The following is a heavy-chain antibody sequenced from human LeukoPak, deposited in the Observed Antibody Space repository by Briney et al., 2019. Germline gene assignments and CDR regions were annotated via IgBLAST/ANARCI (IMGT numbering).Heavy chain of an antibody. Sequence: GGTLRLSCAASGFTLSSYAMSWVLQAPGKGREWVSASSGSGGSTYYADSVKGRFTISRDNSKNTLYLQMNSLRSEDTAVYYCAKSYDFWSGYYTAYWGQGTLVTVSS. CDR1: GFTLSSYA. CDR3: AKSYDFWSGYYTAY. V-gene: IGHV3-23*01. CDR2: SSGSGGST. D-gene: IGHD3-3*01. J-gene: IGHJ4*02.